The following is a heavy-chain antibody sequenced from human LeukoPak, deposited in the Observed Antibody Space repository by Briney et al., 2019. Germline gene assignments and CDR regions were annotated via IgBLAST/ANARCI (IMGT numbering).Heavy chain of an antibody. D-gene: IGHD6-19*01. V-gene: IGHV1-8*01. CDR1: GYTFTSYD. CDR2: MNPNSGNT. J-gene: IGHJ6*02. CDR3: ARDRGWAVAGTDYYYYGMDV. Sequence: ASVKVSCKASGYTFTSYDINWVRQATGQGLEWMGWMNPNSGNTGYAQKFQGRVTMTRNTSMSTAYMELSSLRSEDTAVYYCARDRGWAVAGTDYYYYGMDVWGQGTTVTVSS.